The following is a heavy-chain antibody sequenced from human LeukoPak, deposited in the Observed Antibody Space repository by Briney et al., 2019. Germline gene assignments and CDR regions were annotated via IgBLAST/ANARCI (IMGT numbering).Heavy chain of an antibody. CDR2: IYYSGST. D-gene: IGHD4-23*01. Sequence: SETLSLTCTVSGGSISSYYWSWIRQPPGKGLEWIGYIYYSGSTNYNPSLKSRVTISVDTSKNQFSLKLSSVTAADTAVYYCASSPVDYGGKDINRFDPWGQGTLVTVSS. CDR1: GGSISSYY. J-gene: IGHJ5*02. V-gene: IGHV4-59*01. CDR3: ASSPVDYGGKDINRFDP.